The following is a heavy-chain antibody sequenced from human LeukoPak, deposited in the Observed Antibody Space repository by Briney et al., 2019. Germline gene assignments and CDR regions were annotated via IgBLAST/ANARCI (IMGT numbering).Heavy chain of an antibody. Sequence: GGSLRLFCAASGFTFSSYTMNWVGQAPGKALEWFSSLISSSSYIYYADSVKGRFTISRDNAKNSLYLQMNSLRAEDTAVYYCARDTYDILTGYYKWAFDIWGQGTMVTVSS. CDR3: ARDTYDILTGYYKWAFDI. D-gene: IGHD3-9*01. CDR1: GFTFSSYT. V-gene: IGHV3-21*06. CDR2: LISSSSYI. J-gene: IGHJ3*02.